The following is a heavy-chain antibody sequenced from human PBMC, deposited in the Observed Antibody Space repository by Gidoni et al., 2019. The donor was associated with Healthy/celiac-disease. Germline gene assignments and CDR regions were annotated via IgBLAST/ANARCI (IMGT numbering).Heavy chain of an antibody. D-gene: IGHD6-19*01. CDR1: GFTFSSYE. CDR3: VRASSGGDY. J-gene: IGHJ4*02. CDR2: ISSSGSTI. Sequence: EVQLVESGGGLVQPGGSLRLSCAASGFTFSSYEMNWVRQAPGKGLEWVSYISSSGSTIYYADSVKGRFTISRDNDKNSLYLQMNSLRAEDTAVYYCVRASSGGDYWGQGTLVTVSS. V-gene: IGHV3-48*03.